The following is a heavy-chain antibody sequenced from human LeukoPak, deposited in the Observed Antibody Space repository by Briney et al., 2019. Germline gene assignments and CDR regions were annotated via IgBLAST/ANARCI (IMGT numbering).Heavy chain of an antibody. Sequence: PSETLSLTCAVSGYSISSGYYWGWIRQPPGRGLEWIGSIYHSGSTYYNPSLKSRVTISVDTSKNRFSVELSSVTAGDTAVYYCARGGIAGDNWFDPWGQGTLVTVSS. V-gene: IGHV4-38-2*01. J-gene: IGHJ5*02. CDR2: IYHSGST. CDR1: GYSISSGYY. CDR3: ARGGIAGDNWFDP. D-gene: IGHD6-13*01.